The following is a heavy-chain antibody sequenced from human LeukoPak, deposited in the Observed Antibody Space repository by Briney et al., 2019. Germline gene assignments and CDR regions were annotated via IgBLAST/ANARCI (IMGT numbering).Heavy chain of an antibody. CDR2: FDPEDGET. CDR3: ATGVVLRWELPRFDY. Sequence: GASVKVSCKVSGYTLTELSMHWVRQAPGKGLEWMGGFDPEDGETIYAQKFQGRVTMTEDTSTDTAYMELSSLRSEDTAVYYCATGVVLRWELPRFDYWGQGTLVTVSS. V-gene: IGHV1-24*01. D-gene: IGHD1-26*01. J-gene: IGHJ4*02. CDR1: GYTLTELS.